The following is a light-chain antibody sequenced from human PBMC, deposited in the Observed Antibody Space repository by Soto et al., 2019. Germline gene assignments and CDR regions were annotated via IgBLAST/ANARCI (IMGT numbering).Light chain of an antibody. Sequence: EIVLTQSPGSLSLSLGERATLSCRASQSVDSAFFAWYQQKPGQPPRLLMYRASRRATGIPDRFSGSGSGTDFTLTISRLKPEHFAVYYCQQYASSLTFGQGTKVEI. CDR1: QSVDSAF. J-gene: IGKJ1*01. CDR3: QQYASSLT. V-gene: IGKV3-20*01. CDR2: RAS.